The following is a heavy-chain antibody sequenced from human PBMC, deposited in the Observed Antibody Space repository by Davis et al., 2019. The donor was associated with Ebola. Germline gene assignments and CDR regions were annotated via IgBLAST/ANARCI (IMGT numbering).Heavy chain of an antibody. J-gene: IGHJ4*02. V-gene: IGHV3-23*01. Sequence: GESLKISCAASGFTFNNFAMTWVRQSPGEGLEWVSGISANGRGTYYADSVKGRFTISRDNSKNTLYLQMNSLRAEDTAVYYCAKRGVLLWFGELDYWGQGTLVTVSS. D-gene: IGHD3-10*01. CDR3: AKRGVLLWFGELDY. CDR2: ISANGRGT. CDR1: GFTFNNFA.